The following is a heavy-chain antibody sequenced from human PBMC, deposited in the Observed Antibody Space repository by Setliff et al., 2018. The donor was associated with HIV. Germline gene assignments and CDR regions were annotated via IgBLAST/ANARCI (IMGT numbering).Heavy chain of an antibody. Sequence: PGGSLRLSCAASGFTFSSDWMRWVGETAGKGLEWVAKIKQDGSEKYYVDTVKGRFTISRDNAKNSLYLQMNSLRAEDTAGYYCARDNFFTMVRGVIITPAPFDYWGQGTLVTVSS. J-gene: IGHJ4*02. CDR3: ARDNFFTMVRGVIITPAPFDY. V-gene: IGHV3-7*01. CDR1: GFTFSSDW. D-gene: IGHD3-10*01. CDR2: IKQDGSEK.